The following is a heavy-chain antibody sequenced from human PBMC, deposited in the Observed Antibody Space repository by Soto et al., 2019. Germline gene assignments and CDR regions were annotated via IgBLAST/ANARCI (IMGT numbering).Heavy chain of an antibody. CDR1: GGSMNTDYW. V-gene: IGHV4-4*02. CDR2: IHHSGST. CDR3: ARDLGTYYYDSSGPLMVWYGMDV. D-gene: IGHD3-22*01. Sequence: PRETLSLTCAVSGGSMNTDYWWSCVRPPPGKVLEWIGEIHHSGSTNYIQSLKSRVTMSLDNFNNQVSLKLSSVTAADTALYYCARDLGTYYYDSSGPLMVWYGMDVWGQGTTVTVSS. J-gene: IGHJ6*02.